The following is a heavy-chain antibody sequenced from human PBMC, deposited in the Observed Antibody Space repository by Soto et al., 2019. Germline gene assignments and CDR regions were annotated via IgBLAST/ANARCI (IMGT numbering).Heavy chain of an antibody. Sequence: SETLCITCSLYIGSFSGYYWSWIRQPPGKGLELIGEISQSGNTNYSPSLKSRVSISIDTSKKQFSLNLASVSAADTAVYYCARAPKVSGSSQTRPDFWGQGTLVTVSS. D-gene: IGHD6-6*01. CDR3: ARAPKVSGSSQTRPDF. V-gene: IGHV4-34*01. J-gene: IGHJ4*02. CDR1: IGSFSGYY. CDR2: ISQSGNT.